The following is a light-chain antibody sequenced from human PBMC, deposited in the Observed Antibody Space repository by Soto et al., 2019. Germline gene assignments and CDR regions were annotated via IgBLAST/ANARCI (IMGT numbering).Light chain of an antibody. CDR1: SSDVGGYNY. J-gene: IGLJ1*01. V-gene: IGLV2-14*03. CDR2: DLT. Sequence: QSALTQPASVSGSPGQSITISCTGNSSDVGGYNYVSWYQQHPGKAPKLMIYDLTNRPSGVSNRFSGSKSGNTASLTISGLQADDEADYYCSSYTSSNTYVFGTRTKLTVL. CDR3: SSYTSSNTYV.